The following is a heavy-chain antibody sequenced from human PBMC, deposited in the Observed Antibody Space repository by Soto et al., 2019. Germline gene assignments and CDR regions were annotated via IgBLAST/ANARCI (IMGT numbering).Heavy chain of an antibody. V-gene: IGHV3-30*19. CDR2: TSYDGSNK. CDR1: GCTFRSYV. J-gene: IGHJ4*02. D-gene: IGHD3-16*01. Sequence: QVQLVESGGGVVQPGTSLRLSCVGSGCTFRSYVIHWVRQAPGKGLEWVALTSYDGSNKYYDDSVQGRFTISRDNSRKTVDLQMDNLRLEDPALYYCARWGTTGGLDVWGQRTLVSVSS. CDR3: ARWGTTGGLDV.